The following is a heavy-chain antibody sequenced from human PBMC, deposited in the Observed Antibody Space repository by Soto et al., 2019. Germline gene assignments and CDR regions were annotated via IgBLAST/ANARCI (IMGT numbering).Heavy chain of an antibody. CDR1: GGTFSSYA. CDR3: ARVGCSGGSCPKNYYYGMDV. J-gene: IGHJ6*02. V-gene: IGHV1-69*12. Sequence: QVQLVQSGAEVKKPGSSVKVSCKASGGTFSSYAISWVRQAPGQGLEWMGGIIPNFGTANYAQRFQGRVTITADESTSTDYMELSSLRSEDTAVYYCARVGCSGGSCPKNYYYGMDVWGQGTTVTVSS. D-gene: IGHD2-15*01. CDR2: IIPNFGTA.